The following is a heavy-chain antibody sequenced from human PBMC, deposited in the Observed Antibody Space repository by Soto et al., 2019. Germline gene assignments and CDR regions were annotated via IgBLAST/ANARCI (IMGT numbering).Heavy chain of an antibody. CDR2: IYATGTT. CDR1: GSSISGFY. Sequence: NPSETLSLTCAVSGSSISGFYWSWIRKSAGKGLDWIGRIYATGTTDYNPSLKSRVMMSVDTSKKQFSLXLRSVTAAETALYYRVRDGTKTLTDRLDPWGQGIWVTVSS. J-gene: IGHJ5*02. V-gene: IGHV4-4*07. CDR3: VRDGTKTLTDRLDP. D-gene: IGHD1-1*01.